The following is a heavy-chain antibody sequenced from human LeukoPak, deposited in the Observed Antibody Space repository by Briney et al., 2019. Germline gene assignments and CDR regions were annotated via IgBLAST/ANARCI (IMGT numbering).Heavy chain of an antibody. V-gene: IGHV3-48*03. Sequence: GGSLRLSCAASGFSFSTYEMNWVRQAPGKGLEWVSYIDASSGTIHYGDSVKGRFTISRDNAKNSLYLQMNSLRVEDTAAYYCAREATVGVHGTLYFDHWGQGILVTASS. CDR3: AREATVGVHGTLYFDH. D-gene: IGHD6-19*01. J-gene: IGHJ4*02. CDR1: GFSFSTYE. CDR2: IDASSGTI.